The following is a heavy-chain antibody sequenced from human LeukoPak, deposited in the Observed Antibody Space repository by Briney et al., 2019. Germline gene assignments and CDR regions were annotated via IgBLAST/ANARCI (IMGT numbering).Heavy chain of an antibody. CDR2: IYYTGNT. J-gene: IGHJ3*02. V-gene: IGHV4-59*12. CDR3: ARCSGSPKGGAFDI. Sequence: SETLSLTCTVSGGSISNYYWNWIRQPPGKGLEWIGYIYYTGNTNYNPSLKSRVTISVDTSKNQFSLKLSSVTAADTAVYYCARCSGSPKGGAFDIWGQGTMVTVSS. CDR1: GGSISNYY. D-gene: IGHD1-26*01.